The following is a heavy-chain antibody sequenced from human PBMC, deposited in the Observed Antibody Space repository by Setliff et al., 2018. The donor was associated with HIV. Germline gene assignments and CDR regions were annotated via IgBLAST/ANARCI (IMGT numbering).Heavy chain of an antibody. CDR3: ARDQTYYYDSSGYYYPTMQTNFDY. J-gene: IGHJ4*02. D-gene: IGHD3-22*01. CDR1: GGTFSSYA. V-gene: IGHV1-69*10. CDR2: IIPILGIA. Sequence: ASVKVSCKASGGTFSSYAISWVRQAPGQGLEWMGGIIPILGIANYAQKFQGRVTITADKSTSTAYMELSSLRSEDTAVYYCARDQTYYYDSSGYYYPTMQTNFDYWGQGTLVTVSS.